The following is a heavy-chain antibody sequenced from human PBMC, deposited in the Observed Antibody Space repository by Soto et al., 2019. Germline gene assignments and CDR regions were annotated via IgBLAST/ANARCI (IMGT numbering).Heavy chain of an antibody. D-gene: IGHD3-22*01. CDR2: ISGSGGST. J-gene: IGHJ4*02. CDR1: GFTFSSYA. V-gene: IGHV3-23*01. CDR3: AKDRVGGDS. Sequence: GGSLRLSCAASGFTFSSYAMSWVRQAPGKGLEWVSAISGSGGSTYYEESVKGRFTISRDNSKNTLYLQMNSLRAEDTAVYCCAKDRVGGDSWGQGTLVTVSS.